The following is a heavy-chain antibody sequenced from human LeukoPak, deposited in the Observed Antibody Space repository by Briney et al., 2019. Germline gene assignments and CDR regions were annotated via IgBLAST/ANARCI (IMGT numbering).Heavy chain of an antibody. D-gene: IGHD6-25*01. Sequence: GGSLRLSCAASGFTFDDYAIHWVRQAPGKGLEWVSLISGDGGITYYAGSVKGRFTISRNNSRNSLYLQMNSLRIEDTVLYYCAKVWPSGWYFDLWGRGTLVTVSS. V-gene: IGHV3-43*02. J-gene: IGHJ2*01. CDR2: ISGDGGIT. CDR3: AKVWPSGWYFDL. CDR1: GFTFDDYA.